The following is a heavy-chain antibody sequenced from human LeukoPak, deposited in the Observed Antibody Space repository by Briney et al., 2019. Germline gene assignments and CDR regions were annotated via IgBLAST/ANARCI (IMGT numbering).Heavy chain of an antibody. V-gene: IGHV3-23*01. CDR2: ISGSGGST. D-gene: IGHD2-15*01. CDR3: AKDRHWMDIVVVVAAFDY. Sequence: SGGSLRLSCAASGFTFSSYAMSWVRQAPGKGLEWVSAISGSGGSTYYADSVKGRFTISRDNSKNTLYLQMNSLGAEDTAVYYCAKDRHWMDIVVVVAAFDYWGQGTLVTVSS. J-gene: IGHJ4*02. CDR1: GFTFSSYA.